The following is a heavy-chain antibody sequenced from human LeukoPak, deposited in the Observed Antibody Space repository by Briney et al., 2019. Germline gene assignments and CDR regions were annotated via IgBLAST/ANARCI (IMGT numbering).Heavy chain of an antibody. Sequence: SETLSLTCAVSGGSVSGSNYYWGWIRQPPGKGLEWIGNIYYGGSTNYTPSLKSRVTISVDTSKNQFSLKLSSVTAADTAVYYCAGAIGYSSGWYYFDYWGQGTLVTVSS. J-gene: IGHJ4*02. CDR1: GGSVSGSNYY. CDR2: IYYGGST. V-gene: IGHV4-61*01. CDR3: AGAIGYSSGWYYFDY. D-gene: IGHD6-19*01.